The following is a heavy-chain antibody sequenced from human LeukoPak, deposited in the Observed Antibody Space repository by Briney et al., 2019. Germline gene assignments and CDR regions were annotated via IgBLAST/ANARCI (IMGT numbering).Heavy chain of an antibody. V-gene: IGHV3-23*01. Sequence: PGGSLRLSCAASGFTFSTFAMGWVRQAPGKGLEWVSAISGSGGSTYYADSVKGRFTISRDNSKNTLYLQMNSLRAEDTAVCFCAKRITVAVGYYFDSWGQGTLVTVSS. CDR2: ISGSGGST. CDR3: AKRITVAVGYYFDS. D-gene: IGHD6-19*01. CDR1: GFTFSTFA. J-gene: IGHJ4*02.